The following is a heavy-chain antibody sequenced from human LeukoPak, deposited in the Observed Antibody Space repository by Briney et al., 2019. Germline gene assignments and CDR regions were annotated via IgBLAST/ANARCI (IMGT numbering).Heavy chain of an antibody. V-gene: IGHV1-2*06. J-gene: IGHJ3*02. Sequence: GASVKVSCKASGYTFTGYYMHWVRQAPGQGLEWMGRINLNSGGTNYAQKFQGRVTMTRDTSISTAYMELSSLRSEDTAVYYCARKPVPAANAFDIWGQGTMVTVSS. CDR2: INLNSGGT. D-gene: IGHD2-2*01. CDR1: GYTFTGYY. CDR3: ARKPVPAANAFDI.